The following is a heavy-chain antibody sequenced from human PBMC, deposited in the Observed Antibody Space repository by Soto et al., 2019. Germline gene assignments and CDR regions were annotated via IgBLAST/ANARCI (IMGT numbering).Heavy chain of an antibody. Sequence: EVQLVESGGGLVKPGGSLRLSCAASGFTFSIYSMNWVRQAPGKGLEWVSSISSGSSDIYYADSVKGRFTISRDNAKNTSLLLKNSRRGADAAALYYAATPAVVVVVPPPPPSPSYYYYMDVWGKGTAVTVSS. D-gene: IGHD2-15*01. CDR1: GFTFSIYS. CDR3: AATPAVVVVVPPPPPSPSYYYYMDV. J-gene: IGHJ6*03. V-gene: IGHV3-21*01. CDR2: ISSGSSDI.